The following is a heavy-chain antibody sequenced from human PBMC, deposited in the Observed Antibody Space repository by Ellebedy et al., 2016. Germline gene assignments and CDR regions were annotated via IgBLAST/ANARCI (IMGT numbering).Heavy chain of an antibody. Sequence: GESLKISXAASGFTFSSYAMHWVRQAPGKGLEWVAVISYDGSNKYYADSVKGRFTISRDNSKNTLYLQMNSLRAEDTAVYYCAKDQWGYSLNWFDPWGQGTLVTVSS. CDR1: GFTFSSYA. D-gene: IGHD5-18*01. CDR3: AKDQWGYSLNWFDP. CDR2: ISYDGSNK. J-gene: IGHJ5*02. V-gene: IGHV3-30-3*01.